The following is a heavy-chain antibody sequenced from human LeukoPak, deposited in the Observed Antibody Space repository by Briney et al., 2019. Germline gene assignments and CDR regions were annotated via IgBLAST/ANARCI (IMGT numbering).Heavy chain of an antibody. V-gene: IGHV3-23*01. J-gene: IGHJ4*02. Sequence: PGGSLRLSCAASGFTFSSYAMSWVRQAPGKGLEWVSAISGSGGGTYYADSVKGRFTISRDNSKNTLYLQMNSLRAEDTAVYYCAKDQDAPGYYDFWSGYLFDYWGQGTLVTVSS. CDR2: ISGSGGGT. CDR1: GFTFSSYA. D-gene: IGHD3-3*01. CDR3: AKDQDAPGYYDFWSGYLFDY.